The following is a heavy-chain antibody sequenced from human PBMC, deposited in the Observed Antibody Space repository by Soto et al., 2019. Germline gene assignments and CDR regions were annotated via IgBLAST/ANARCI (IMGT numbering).Heavy chain of an antibody. J-gene: IGHJ6*04. CDR2: IYSGGST. CDR1: GFTVSSND. CDR3: ARDLRRGPLLV. Sequence: EVQVVESGGGLVQPGGSLRLSCAASGFTVSSNDMSWVRQAPGKGLEWISVIYSGGSTYYADSVKGRFTISRDNSKNTLYLQMNSLRAEDTAVYYCARDLRRGPLLVWGKGTTVTVSS. V-gene: IGHV3-66*01.